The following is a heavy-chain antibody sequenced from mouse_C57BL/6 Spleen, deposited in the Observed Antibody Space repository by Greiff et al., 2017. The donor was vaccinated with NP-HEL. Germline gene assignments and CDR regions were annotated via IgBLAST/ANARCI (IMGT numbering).Heavy chain of an antibody. CDR3: ARDPGLYYFDY. J-gene: IGHJ2*01. Sequence: VQLQQSGAELARPGASVKLSCKASGYTFTSYGISWVKQRTGQGLEWIGEIYPRSGNTYYNKKFKGKATLTADKSSSTAYMELRSLTSEDSAVYFCARDPGLYYFDYWGQGTTLTVSS. V-gene: IGHV1-81*01. D-gene: IGHD2-3*01. CDR1: GYTFTSYG. CDR2: IYPRSGNT.